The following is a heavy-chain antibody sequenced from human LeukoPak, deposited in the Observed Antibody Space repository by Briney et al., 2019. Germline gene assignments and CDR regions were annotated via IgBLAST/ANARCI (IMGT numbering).Heavy chain of an antibody. CDR1: GYTFTSYY. CDR2: INPSGGST. V-gene: IGHV1-46*01. CDR3: ARGGELIRYFDWLFDY. Sequence: ASVKVSCKASGYTFTSYYMHWVRQAPGQGLEWIGIINPSGGSTSYAQKFQGRVTMTRDTSTSTVYMELSSLRSEDTAVYYCARGGELIRYFDWLFDYWGQGTLITVSS. J-gene: IGHJ4*02. D-gene: IGHD3-9*01.